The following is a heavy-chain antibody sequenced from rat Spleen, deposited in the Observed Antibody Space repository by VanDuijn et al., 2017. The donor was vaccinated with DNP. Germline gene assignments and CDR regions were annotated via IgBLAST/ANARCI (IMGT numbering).Heavy chain of an antibody. CDR3: VRSGIGYGYD. D-gene: IGHD1-7*01. Sequence: VQLTESGPGLVQPSETLSLTCTVSGFSLTGYSVYWVRQPSGKGLEWMGVMWSDGNTSFNSTLKSRLSITRDTSKSHVFFKMNSLQTEDTATYYCVRSGIGYGYDWGQGVMVTVSS. CDR2: MWSDGNT. CDR1: GFSLTGYS. V-gene: IGHV2S63*01. J-gene: IGHJ2*01.